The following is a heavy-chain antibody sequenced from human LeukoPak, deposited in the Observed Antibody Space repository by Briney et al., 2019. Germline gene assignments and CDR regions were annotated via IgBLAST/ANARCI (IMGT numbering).Heavy chain of an antibody. CDR2: IGGSGSYT. V-gene: IGHV3-23*01. Sequence: PGRSLRLSCAASGFSFSTYALIWVRQAPARGLDLVSVIGGSGSYTYYADSVKCRFTIFRDNSKDTLYLQTHSLSFEDTAVYYVARDWYDYWGQGTLVTVSS. D-gene: IGHD6-13*01. CDR1: GFSFSTYA. J-gene: IGHJ4*02. CDR3: ARDWYDY.